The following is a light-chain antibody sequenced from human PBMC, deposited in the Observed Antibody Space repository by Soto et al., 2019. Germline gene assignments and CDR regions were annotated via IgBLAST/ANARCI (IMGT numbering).Light chain of an antibody. CDR1: QSVLYSSINKNY. Sequence: DIVMTQSPDSLAVSLGERATINCKSSQSVLYSSINKNYLAWYQQKPGQPPKLLIYWASTRESGVPDRFTGSGSGTDFTLTISSLQAEDVAVYYCQQYYRSRTFGQGTKVEIK. V-gene: IGKV4-1*01. J-gene: IGKJ1*01. CDR2: WAS. CDR3: QQYYRSRT.